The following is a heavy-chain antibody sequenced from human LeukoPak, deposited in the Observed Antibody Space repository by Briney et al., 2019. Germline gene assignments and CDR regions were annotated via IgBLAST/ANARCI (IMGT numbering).Heavy chain of an antibody. CDR3: ARGVLLWFGESPYYFDY. J-gene: IGHJ4*02. V-gene: IGHV7-4-1*02. D-gene: IGHD3-10*01. CDR2: INTNTGNP. CDR1: GYTFTSYA. Sequence: ASVKVSCKASGYTFTSYAMNWVRQAPGQGLEWMGWINTNTGNPTYAQGFTGRFVFSLDTSVSTAYLQISSLKAEDTAVYYCARGVLLWFGESPYYFDYWGQGTLVTVSS.